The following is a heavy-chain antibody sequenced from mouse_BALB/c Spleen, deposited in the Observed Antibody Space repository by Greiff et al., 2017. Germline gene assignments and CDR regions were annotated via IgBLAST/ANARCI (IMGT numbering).Heavy chain of an antibody. D-gene: IGHD1-2*01. CDR2: ISYDGSN. CDR3: ARDTLLRLTYYFDY. CDR1: GYSITSGYY. V-gene: IGHV3-6*02. J-gene: IGHJ2*01. Sequence: EVKLEESGPGLVKPSQSLSLTCSVTGYSITSGYYWNWIRQFPGNKLEWMGYISYDGSNNYNPSLKNRISITRDTSKNQFFLKLNSVTTEDTATYYCARDTLLRLTYYFDYWGQGTTLTVSS.